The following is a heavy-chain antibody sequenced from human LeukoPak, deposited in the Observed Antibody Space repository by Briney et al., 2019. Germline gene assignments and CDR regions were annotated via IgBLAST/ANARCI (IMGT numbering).Heavy chain of an antibody. D-gene: IGHD3-3*01. Sequence: QPGRSLRLSCAASGFTFSSYEMNWVRQAPGKGLEWVSYISSSGSTIYYADSVKGRFTISRDNAKNSLYLQMNSLRAEDTAVYYCASYTRSAYSYWGQGTLVTVSS. CDR1: GFTFSSYE. CDR2: ISSSGSTI. V-gene: IGHV3-48*03. CDR3: ASYTRSAYSY. J-gene: IGHJ4*02.